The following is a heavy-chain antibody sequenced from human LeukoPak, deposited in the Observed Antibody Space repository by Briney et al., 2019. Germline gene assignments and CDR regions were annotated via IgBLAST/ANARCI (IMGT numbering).Heavy chain of an antibody. CDR1: GFTFSSYW. V-gene: IGHV3-7*01. Sequence: GGSLRLSCAASGFTFSSYWMSWVRQAPGKGLEWVANIKQDGSEKYYVDSVKGRFTISRDNAKNSLYLQMNSLRAEDTAVYYCARDSSPQQQLATASSLDYWGQGTLVTVSS. D-gene: IGHD6-13*01. J-gene: IGHJ4*02. CDR3: ARDSSPQQQLATASSLDY. CDR2: IKQDGSEK.